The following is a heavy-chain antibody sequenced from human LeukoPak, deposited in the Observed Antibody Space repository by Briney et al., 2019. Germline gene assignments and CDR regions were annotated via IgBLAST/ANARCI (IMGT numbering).Heavy chain of an antibody. CDR3: AREFRTTTWSYDAFDL. D-gene: IGHD1-1*01. CDR2: MNPKSGGT. CDR1: GYTFTDYY. V-gene: IGHV1-2*02. Sequence: ASVKVSCKASGYTFTDYYMHWVRQAPGQGLEWVGWMNPKSGGTNYAQRFQDRVTMTRDTSNNTSYMELSRLASDDTAVYYCAREFRTTTWSYDAFDLWGPGTMVTVSS. J-gene: IGHJ3*01.